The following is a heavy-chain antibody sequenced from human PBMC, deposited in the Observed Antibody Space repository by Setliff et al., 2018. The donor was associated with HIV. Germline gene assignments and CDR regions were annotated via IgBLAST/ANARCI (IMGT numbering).Heavy chain of an antibody. CDR2: ISAYNGDT. V-gene: IGHV1-18*01. J-gene: IGHJ6*02. CDR1: GYTFTSYG. CDR3: ARDAWVEFLEWTFYGMYV. Sequence: ASVKVSCKASGYTFTSYGISWVRQAPGQGLEWMGWISAYNGDTKYAQKVQGRVTLTTDTSSSTVYMELRSLRSDDTAVYYCARDAWVEFLEWTFYGMYVWGQGTTVTVSS. D-gene: IGHD3-3*02.